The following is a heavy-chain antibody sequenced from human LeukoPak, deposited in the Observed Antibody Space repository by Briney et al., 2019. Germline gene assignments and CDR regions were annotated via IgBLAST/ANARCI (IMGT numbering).Heavy chain of an antibody. CDR1: GGSISSHF. V-gene: IGHV4-59*11. D-gene: IGHD6-19*01. Sequence: SETLSLTCTVSGGSISSHFWSWIRQPPGKGLEWIGYIYYSGSTNYNPSLKSRVTISVDTSKNQFSLKLSSVTAADTAVYYCARDTGCSSGWRAYFDYWGQGTLVTVSS. CDR3: ARDTGCSSGWRAYFDY. CDR2: IYYSGST. J-gene: IGHJ4*02.